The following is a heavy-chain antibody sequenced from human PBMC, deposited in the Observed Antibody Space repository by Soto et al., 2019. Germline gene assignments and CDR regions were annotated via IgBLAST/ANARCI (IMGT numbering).Heavy chain of an antibody. Sequence: AAVKFSCKASGYTFTGYYMHWVRQAPGQGLEWMGWINPNSGGTNYAQKFQGRVTMTRDTSISTAYMELSRLRSDDTAVYYCARDLQQLVHSFDPWGQGTLVTVS. V-gene: IGHV1-2*02. CDR3: ARDLQQLVHSFDP. CDR2: INPNSGGT. J-gene: IGHJ5*02. D-gene: IGHD6-6*01. CDR1: GYTFTGYY.